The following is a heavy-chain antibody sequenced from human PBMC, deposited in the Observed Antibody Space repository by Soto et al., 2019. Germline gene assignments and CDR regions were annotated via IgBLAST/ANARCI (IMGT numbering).Heavy chain of an antibody. D-gene: IGHD3-3*01. J-gene: IGHJ6*02. Sequence: QVQLVQSGAEVKKPGASVKVSCKASGYTFTSYYMHWVRQAPGQGLEWMGIINPSGGSTSYAQKSHGRVIMTRDTSTSTVYMERSSLRSEATAVYYCARDPSGPYYDFWGGPAGDYYYYGMDVWGQGTTVTVSS. V-gene: IGHV1-46*04. CDR1: GYTFTSYY. CDR3: ARDPSGPYYDFWGGPAGDYYYYGMDV. CDR2: INPSGGST.